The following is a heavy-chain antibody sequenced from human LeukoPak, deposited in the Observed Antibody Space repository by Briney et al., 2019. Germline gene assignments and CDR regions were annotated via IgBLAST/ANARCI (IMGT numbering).Heavy chain of an antibody. CDR1: GFTVSSNY. D-gene: IGHD2-15*01. CDR2: IYSGGST. CDR3: ARVPATATHPHYYYYYGMDV. Sequence: GGSLRLSCAASGFTVSSNYMSWVRQAPGKGLEWVSVIYSGGSTYYADSVKGRFTISRHNSKNTLYLQMNSLRAEDTAVYYCARVPATATHPHYYYYYGMDVWGQGTTVTVSS. V-gene: IGHV3-53*04. J-gene: IGHJ6*02.